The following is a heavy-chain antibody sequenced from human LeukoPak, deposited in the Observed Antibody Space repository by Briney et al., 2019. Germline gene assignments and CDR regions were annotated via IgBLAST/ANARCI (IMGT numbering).Heavy chain of an antibody. CDR2: INPSGGST. Sequence: ASVKVSCKASGYSFTSYYMHWVRQAPGQGLEWMGIINPSGGSTSYAQKFQGRVTMTRDMSTSTVYMELSSLRSEDTAVYYCAREQEQQLVLAWFDPWGQGTLVTVSS. D-gene: IGHD6-13*01. CDR3: AREQEQQLVLAWFDP. J-gene: IGHJ5*02. CDR1: GYSFTSYY. V-gene: IGHV1-46*01.